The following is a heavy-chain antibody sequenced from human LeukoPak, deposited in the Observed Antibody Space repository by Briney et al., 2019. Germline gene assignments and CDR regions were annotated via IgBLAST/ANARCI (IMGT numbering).Heavy chain of an antibody. J-gene: IGHJ4*02. V-gene: IGHV4-4*08. CDR1: GGSISSYY. Sequence: SETLSLTCTVSGGSISSYYWSWIRQPPGKGLEWIGYIYTSGSTNYNPSLKSRVTMSVDTSKNQFSLKLSSVTAADTAVYYCARFRLLWFGESSSGSEDWGQGTLVTVSS. CDR3: ARFRLLWFGESSSGSED. D-gene: IGHD3-10*01. CDR2: IYTSGST.